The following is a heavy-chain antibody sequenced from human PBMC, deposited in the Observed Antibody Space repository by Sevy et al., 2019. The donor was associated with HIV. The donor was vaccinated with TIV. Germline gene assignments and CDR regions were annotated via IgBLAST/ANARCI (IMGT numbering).Heavy chain of an antibody. J-gene: IGHJ5*02. Sequence: GGSLRLSCAASGFTLSSYAMSWVRQAPGKGLEWVSSIGISGADKYYTDSVKGRLTISRDNSQNRLYLQMNSLRAEDTALYYCAKALVETEDKNEFDPWGQGTLVTVSS. CDR1: GFTLSSYA. CDR3: AKALVETEDKNEFDP. CDR2: IGISGADK. V-gene: IGHV3-23*01. D-gene: IGHD2-8*02.